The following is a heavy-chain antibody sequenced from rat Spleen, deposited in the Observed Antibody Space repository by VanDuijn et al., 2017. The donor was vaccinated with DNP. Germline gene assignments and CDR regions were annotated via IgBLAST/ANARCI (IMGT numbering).Heavy chain of an antibody. D-gene: IGHD1-2*01. CDR3: ARHSSYALEA. J-gene: IGHJ4*01. CDR2: ITTGGDTT. CDR1: GFTFSNYG. V-gene: IGHV5S13*01. Sequence: EVHLVESGGGLVQPGRSLILSCAASGFTFSNYGLAWVRQSPTKGLEWVASITTGGDTTYYRDSVRGRFTISRDNPRNTQYLQMDSLRSEDTATYYCARHSSYALEAWGQGTSVTVSS.